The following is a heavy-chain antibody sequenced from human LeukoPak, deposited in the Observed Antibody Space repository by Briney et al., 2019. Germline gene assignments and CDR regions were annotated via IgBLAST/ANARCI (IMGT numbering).Heavy chain of an antibody. V-gene: IGHV4-34*01. J-gene: IGHJ3*02. CDR3: ANTGMIGAFDI. CDR2: INHRGST. D-gene: IGHD3-22*01. Sequence: SETLSLTCAVYSGSFSGYYWNWIRQPPGKGLEWVGEINHRGSTNYNPSLKSRVTISVEVDMSKNQFSLKLSSVTAADTAVYYCANTGMIGAFDIWGQGTMVTVSP. CDR1: SGSFSGYY.